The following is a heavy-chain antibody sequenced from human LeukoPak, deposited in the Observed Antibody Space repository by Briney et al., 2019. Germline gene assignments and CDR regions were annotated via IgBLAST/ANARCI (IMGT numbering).Heavy chain of an antibody. Sequence: GGSLRLSCAASGFTFSSDAMHWVRQAPGKGLEWVAVISYDGSNKYYADSVKGRFTISRDNSKNTLYLQMNSLRAEDTAVNYCARESSGWYGSDYWGQGTLVTVSS. CDR2: ISYDGSNK. D-gene: IGHD6-19*01. CDR1: GFTFSSDA. CDR3: ARESSGWYGSDY. V-gene: IGHV3-30*04. J-gene: IGHJ4*02.